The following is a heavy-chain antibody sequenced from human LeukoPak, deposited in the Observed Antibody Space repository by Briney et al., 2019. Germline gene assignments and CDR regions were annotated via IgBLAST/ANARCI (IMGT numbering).Heavy chain of an antibody. V-gene: IGHV4-30-4*01. CDR3: ARDCSGGSCYGAFDI. D-gene: IGHD2-15*01. Sequence: SQTLSLTCTVSGASIRSGDYYWSWIRQPPGKGLEWIGYIYDSGSTYYNPSLKSRITISVDTSEDRFSLKLSSVTATDTAVYYCARDCSGGSCYGAFDIWGQGTMVTVSS. CDR1: GASIRSGDYY. J-gene: IGHJ3*02. CDR2: IYDSGST.